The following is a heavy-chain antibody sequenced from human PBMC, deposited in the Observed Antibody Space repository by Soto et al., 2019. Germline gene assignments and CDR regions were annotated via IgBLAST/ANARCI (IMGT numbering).Heavy chain of an antibody. Sequence: QVQLVESGGGVVQPWRSLRLSCAASGFTFSSYGMHWVRQAPGKGLEWVAVISYDGSNKYYADSVKGRFTISRDNSKHSLYLQMNNLRAEDTAGYYGAKGAGSSWEIDSWGKGSLVTVSS. D-gene: IGHD6-13*01. CDR1: GFTFSSYG. CDR2: ISYDGSNK. V-gene: IGHV3-30*18. CDR3: AKGAGSSWEIDS. J-gene: IGHJ4*02.